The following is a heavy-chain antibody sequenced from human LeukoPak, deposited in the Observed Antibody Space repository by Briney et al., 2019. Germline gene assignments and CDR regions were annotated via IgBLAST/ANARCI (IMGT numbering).Heavy chain of an antibody. CDR1: GGSVTSSESMNSRGYY. CDR2: INHSGST. Sequence: PSETLSLTCTVSGGSVTSSESMNSRGYYWSWIRRPPGKGLEWIGEINHSGSTKHNPSLKSRVTISVDTSKNQFFLTLTSVTATDTAVYYCACNVVRHSAYDREEDAFDIWGQGTMVTVS. V-gene: IGHV4-34*01. CDR3: ACNVVRHSAYDREEDAFDI. D-gene: IGHD5-12*01. J-gene: IGHJ3*02.